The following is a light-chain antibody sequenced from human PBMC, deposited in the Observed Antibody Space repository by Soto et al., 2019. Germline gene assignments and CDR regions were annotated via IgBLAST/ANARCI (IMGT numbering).Light chain of an antibody. CDR3: QQYGRT. CDR1: QSISSSY. CDR2: GAS. J-gene: IGKJ1*01. Sequence: EIVLTQSPGTLSLSPGERATLSCRASQSISSSYLAWYQQKPGQAPRLLIYGASSRATGSPDRFSGSGSGTYFTLTISRLEPEDFAVFYCQQYGRTFGQGTKVEIK. V-gene: IGKV3-20*01.